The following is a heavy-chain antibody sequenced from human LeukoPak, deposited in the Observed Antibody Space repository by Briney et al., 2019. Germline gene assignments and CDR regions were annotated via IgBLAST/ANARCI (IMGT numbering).Heavy chain of an antibody. Sequence: GGSLRLSCAASGLTFSSYSMNWVRQAPGKGLEWVSYISSSSSTIYYADSVKGRFTISRDNAKNSLYLQMSSLRAEDTAVYYCARDRGYSYDPWGQGTLVTVSS. V-gene: IGHV3-48*01. J-gene: IGHJ5*02. CDR2: ISSSSSTI. CDR1: GLTFSSYS. D-gene: IGHD5-18*01. CDR3: ARDRGYSYDP.